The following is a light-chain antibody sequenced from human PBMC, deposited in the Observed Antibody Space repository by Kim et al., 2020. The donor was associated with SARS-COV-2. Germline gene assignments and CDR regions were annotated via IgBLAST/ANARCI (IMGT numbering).Light chain of an antibody. J-gene: IGKJ4*01. CDR1: QDIDNS. Sequence: DIQMTQSPSSLSASVGDRVTLACLASQDIDNSLNWYQQKPGEPPKLLIFEATHLETGVPRRFTGSTSVTDFTLSITNLQPEAVATYFCQQYHDVPFTFGGGTKVDIK. CDR3: QQYHDVPFT. CDR2: EAT. V-gene: IGKV1-33*01.